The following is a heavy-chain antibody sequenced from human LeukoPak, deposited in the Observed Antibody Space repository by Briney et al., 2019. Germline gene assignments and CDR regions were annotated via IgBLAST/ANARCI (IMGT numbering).Heavy chain of an antibody. V-gene: IGHV1-69*13. J-gene: IGHJ4*02. Sequence: GASVKASCKASGGTFSSYAISWVRQAPGQGLEWMGRIFPIFATANYAQKFQGRVTITADESTSTAYMELSSLRSEDTAAYYCARESGSYEAYFDYWGQGTLVTVSS. CDR1: GGTFSSYA. D-gene: IGHD1-26*01. CDR3: ARESGSYEAYFDY. CDR2: IFPIFATA.